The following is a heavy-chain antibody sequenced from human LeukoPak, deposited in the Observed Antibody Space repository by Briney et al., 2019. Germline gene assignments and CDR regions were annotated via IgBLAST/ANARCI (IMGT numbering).Heavy chain of an antibody. D-gene: IGHD3-10*01. J-gene: IGHJ6*02. CDR2: ISGSGGRT. CDR1: GFTFKSYA. Sequence: PGGSLRLSCAASGFTFKSYAMSWVRQAPGKGLEWVSAISGSGGRTYYADSVEGRFTISRDNSKNTVYLQMNSLRAEDTAIYYCAKLTSASGAYGVDVWGQGTTVTVSS. CDR3: AKLTSASGAYGVDV. V-gene: IGHV3-23*01.